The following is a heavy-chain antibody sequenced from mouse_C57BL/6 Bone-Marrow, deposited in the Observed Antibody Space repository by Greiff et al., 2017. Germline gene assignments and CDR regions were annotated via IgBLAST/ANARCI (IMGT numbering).Heavy chain of an antibody. CDR2: IYPGNSDT. CDR1: GYTFTSYW. J-gene: IGHJ3*01. D-gene: IGHD3-2*02. Sequence: EVQLQQSGTVLARPGASVKMSCKTSGYTFTSYWMHWVKQRPGQGLEWIGAIYPGNSDTSYNQKFKGKAKLTAVTSASTAYMELSSLTTADSAVYCCTRSRQLRIWFAYWGQGTLVTVSA. V-gene: IGHV1-5*01. CDR3: TRSRQLRIWFAY.